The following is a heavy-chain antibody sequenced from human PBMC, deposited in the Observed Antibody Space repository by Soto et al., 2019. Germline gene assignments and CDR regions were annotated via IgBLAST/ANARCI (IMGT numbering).Heavy chain of an antibody. J-gene: IGHJ3*02. Sequence: EVQLVESGGGLVKPGGSLRLSCAASGFTFSSYSMNWVRQAPGKGLEWVSSISSSSSYIYYADSVKGRFTISRDNAKNSLYLQMNSLIAEDSAVNYCARGFPGVAAAGTGAFDIWGQGTMVTVS. V-gene: IGHV3-21*01. D-gene: IGHD6-13*01. CDR2: ISSSSSYI. CDR3: ARGFPGVAAAGTGAFDI. CDR1: GFTFSSYS.